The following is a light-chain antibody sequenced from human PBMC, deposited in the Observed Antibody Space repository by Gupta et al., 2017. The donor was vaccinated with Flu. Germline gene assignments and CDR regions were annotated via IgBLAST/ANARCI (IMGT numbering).Light chain of an antibody. CDR1: SSDVGGYNC. CDR3: SSAGGSNNLI. J-gene: IGLJ2*01. V-gene: IGLV2-8*01. Sequence: QSALTQPTYASGSPGQSVTISCTGTSSDVGGYNCVSWYQQHPRKAPQLMIYDVTKRPSGVPGRFSGTKGGNTASLTXAXLLAEDXADYYGSSAGGSNNLIFGGGTKVTVL. CDR2: DVT.